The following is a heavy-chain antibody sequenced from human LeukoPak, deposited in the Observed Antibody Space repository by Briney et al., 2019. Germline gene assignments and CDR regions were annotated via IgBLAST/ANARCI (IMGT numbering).Heavy chain of an antibody. D-gene: IGHD6-19*01. Sequence: PGGSLRLSCAASGFTFSSYWMSWVRQAPGKGLEWVANIKQDGSEKYYVDSVKGRFTISRDNAKNSLYLQMNSLRAEDTAVYYCARGQWLPPYYFDYWGQGTLVTVSS. J-gene: IGHJ4*02. CDR3: ARGQWLPPYYFDY. CDR2: IKQDGSEK. V-gene: IGHV3-7*01. CDR1: GFTFSSYW.